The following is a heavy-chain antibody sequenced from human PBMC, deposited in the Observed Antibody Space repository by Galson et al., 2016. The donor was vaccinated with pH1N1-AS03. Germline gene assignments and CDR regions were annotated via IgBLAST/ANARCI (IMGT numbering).Heavy chain of an antibody. Sequence: SVKVSCKASGYTFISCVMHWVRQAPGQRLEWMGWINAGNGNTTYSQSFQGRVTITRDTSASKAYMELSSLRSEDTAVYYCARGRGSYGMDVWGQGTTDTVSS. CDR3: ARGRGSYGMDV. J-gene: IGHJ6*02. D-gene: IGHD1-26*01. CDR1: GYTFISCV. CDR2: INAGNGNT. V-gene: IGHV1-3*01.